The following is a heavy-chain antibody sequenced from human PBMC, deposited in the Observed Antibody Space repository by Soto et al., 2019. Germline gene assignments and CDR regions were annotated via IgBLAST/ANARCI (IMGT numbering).Heavy chain of an antibody. V-gene: IGHV3-11*01. D-gene: IGHD3-22*01. CDR1: GFIFSDYY. Sequence: GSLRLSCAVSGFIFSDYYMSWIRQAPGKGLEWVSYISSRGDIIYYADSVKGRFTTSRDNAKNSLYLQMNSLRAEDTAVYYCARDLGYYDSSGYFDYWGQGTLVTVSS. CDR3: ARDLGYYDSSGYFDY. CDR2: ISSRGDII. J-gene: IGHJ4*02.